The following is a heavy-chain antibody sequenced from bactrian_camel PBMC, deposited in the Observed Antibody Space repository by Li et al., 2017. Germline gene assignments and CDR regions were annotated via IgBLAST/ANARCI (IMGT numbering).Heavy chain of an antibody. V-gene: IGHV3S40*01. D-gene: IGHD2*01. CDR2: ITRRDDTI. CDR3: AAGGALPLMASRHTY. J-gene: IGHJ4*01. CDR1: TARFGDYD. Sequence: VQLVESGGGLVQPGGSLRLSCVDSTARFGDYDMSWVRQSPEKGLEWVSSITRRDDTIDYADSVKGRFTISQDNAKNTVYLQMDNLEPEDTAMYYCAAGGALPLMASRHTYWGQGTQVTVS.